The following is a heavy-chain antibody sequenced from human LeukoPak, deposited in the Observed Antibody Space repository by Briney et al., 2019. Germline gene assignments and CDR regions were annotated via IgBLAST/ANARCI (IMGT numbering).Heavy chain of an antibody. CDR1: GGTFSSYA. D-gene: IGHD4-23*01. Sequence: GASVKVSCKASGGTFSSYATSWVRQAPGQGREWMGGIIPIFGTANYAQKFQGRATITTDESTSTAYMELSSLRSEDTAVYYCARGPNYGGNPMDYWGQGTLVTVSS. J-gene: IGHJ4*02. CDR3: ARGPNYGGNPMDY. CDR2: IIPIFGTA. V-gene: IGHV1-69*05.